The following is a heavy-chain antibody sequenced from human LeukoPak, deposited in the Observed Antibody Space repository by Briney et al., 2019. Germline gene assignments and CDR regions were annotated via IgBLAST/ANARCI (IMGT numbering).Heavy chain of an antibody. CDR2: ISGSGGST. Sequence: GGSLRLSCAASGFTFSSYAMSWVRQTPGKGLEWVSAISGSGGSTYYADSVKGRFTISRDNSKNTLYPQMNSLRAEDTAVYYCAKKGVYRVTTSASVDYWGQGTLVTVSS. D-gene: IGHD4-11*01. J-gene: IGHJ4*02. V-gene: IGHV3-23*01. CDR3: AKKGVYRVTTSASVDY. CDR1: GFTFSSYA.